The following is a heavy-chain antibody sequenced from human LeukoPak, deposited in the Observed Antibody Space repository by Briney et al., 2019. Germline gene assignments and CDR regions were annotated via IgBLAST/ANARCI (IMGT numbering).Heavy chain of an antibody. CDR3: ASQATDDY. CDR2: IIPILGIA. V-gene: IGHV1-69*02. D-gene: IGHD1-1*01. J-gene: IGHJ4*02. Sequence: SVKVSCKASGYTFTGYYMHWVRQAPGQGLEWMGRIIPILGIANYAQKFQGRVTITADKSTSTAYMELSSLRSEDTAVYYCASQATDDYWGQGTLVTVSS. CDR1: GYTFTGYY.